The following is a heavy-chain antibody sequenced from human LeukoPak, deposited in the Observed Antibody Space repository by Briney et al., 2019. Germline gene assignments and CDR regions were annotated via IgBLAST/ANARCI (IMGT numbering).Heavy chain of an antibody. CDR1: GFTFSNAW. D-gene: IGHD5-18*01. J-gene: IGHJ4*02. V-gene: IGHV3-7*01. CDR3: VRLRYTYGKNFDC. CDR2: IQQDGSEK. Sequence: PGGSLRLSCAASGFTFSNAWMNWVRQAPGKGLEWVANIQQDGSEKKYVDSVKGRFTISRDNAKNSLYLQMDSLRAEDTAVYYCVRLRYTYGKNFDCWGQGTLVTVSS.